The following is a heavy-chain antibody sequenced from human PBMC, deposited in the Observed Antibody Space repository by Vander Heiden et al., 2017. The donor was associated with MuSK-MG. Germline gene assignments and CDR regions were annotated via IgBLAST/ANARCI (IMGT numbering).Heavy chain of an antibody. CDR2: ISYDGSNK. V-gene: IGHV3-30*18. D-gene: IGHD1-1*01. J-gene: IGHJ4*02. CDR1: GFTFSSYG. Sequence: QLVESGGGVVQPGRSLRLSCAASGFTFSSYGMHWVRQAPGKGLEWVAVISYDGSNKYNADSLKGRLTISRDNSKKTLYLQMNSLRTEDTAVYYCAKGGHSSNWPYLEVDSWGQGTLVTVSS. CDR3: AKGGHSSNWPYLEVDS.